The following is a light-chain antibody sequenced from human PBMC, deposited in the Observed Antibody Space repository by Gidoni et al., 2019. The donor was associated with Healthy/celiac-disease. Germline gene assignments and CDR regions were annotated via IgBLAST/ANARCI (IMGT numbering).Light chain of an antibody. CDR2: DVS. CDR3: CSYTSSRGGV. CDR1: SSDVGGYNY. V-gene: IGLV2-14*01. J-gene: IGLJ1*01. Sequence: QSARTQPASVSGAPGQSITISCTGTSSDVGGYNYVCWYQQPPGKAPNLMIYDVSNRPSGFSNRFSGSKSGNTASLTISVLQAEDEADYYCCSYTSSRGGVFGTGTKVTVL.